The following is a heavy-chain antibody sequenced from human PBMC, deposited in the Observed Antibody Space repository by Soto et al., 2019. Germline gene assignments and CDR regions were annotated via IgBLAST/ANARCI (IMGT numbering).Heavy chain of an antibody. J-gene: IGHJ6*04. D-gene: IGHD2-2*01. CDR2: IYWDDDK. CDR3: AHVPQPMWYIVVVPAAMVGV. CDR1: GFSLSTSGVG. V-gene: IGHV2-5*02. Sequence: ITLKESGPTLVKPTQTLTLTCTFSGFSLSTSGVGVGWIRQPPGKALEWLALIYWDDDKRYSPSLKSRLTITKDTSKNQVVLTMTNMDPVDTATYYCAHVPQPMWYIVVVPAAMVGVWGKETTVTVSS.